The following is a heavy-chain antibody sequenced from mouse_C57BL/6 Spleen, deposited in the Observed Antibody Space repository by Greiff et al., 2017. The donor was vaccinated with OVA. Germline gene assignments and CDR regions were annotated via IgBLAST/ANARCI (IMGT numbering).Heavy chain of an antibody. CDR2: INPSTGGT. CDR1: GYSFTGYY. CDR3: ARRFTTVVAHWYFDV. D-gene: IGHD1-1*01. Sequence: EVKLMESGPELVKPGASVKISCKASGYSFTGYYMNWVKQSPEKSLEWIGEINPSTGGTTYNQKFKAKATLTVDKSSSTAYMQLKSLTSEDSAVYYCARRFTTVVAHWYFDVWGTGTTVTVSS. J-gene: IGHJ1*03. V-gene: IGHV1-42*01.